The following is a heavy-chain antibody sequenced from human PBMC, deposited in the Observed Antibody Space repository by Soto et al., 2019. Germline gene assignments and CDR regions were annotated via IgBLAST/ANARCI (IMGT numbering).Heavy chain of an antibody. CDR3: ARDRTRGFDP. CDR1: GYTFTSYD. J-gene: IGHJ5*02. V-gene: IGHV1-8*01. CDR2: MNPNSGNT. Sequence: QVQLVQSGAEVKKPGASVKVSCKASGYTFTSYDINWVRQATGQGLEWMGWMNPNSGNTAYAQKFLGRVTMTRNTSRSTASMALSSLSSEDTAVYYCARDRTRGFDPWGQGTLVTVSS.